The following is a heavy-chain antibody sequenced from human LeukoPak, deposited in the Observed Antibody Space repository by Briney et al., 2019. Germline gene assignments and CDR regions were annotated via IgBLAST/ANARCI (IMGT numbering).Heavy chain of an antibody. CDR3: ARALYCNSGSCYSGYYYGMDV. CDR1: GFTFSSYV. Sequence: GGSLRLSCAASGFTFSSYVMNWVRPAPRKGLDWVSYISRSGSTIYYADSVKGRFTISRDNAKNSLFLQMNSLRAEDTAVYYCARALYCNSGSCYSGYYYGMDVWGQGTTVTVSS. J-gene: IGHJ6*02. D-gene: IGHD2-15*01. CDR2: ISRSGSTI. V-gene: IGHV3-48*03.